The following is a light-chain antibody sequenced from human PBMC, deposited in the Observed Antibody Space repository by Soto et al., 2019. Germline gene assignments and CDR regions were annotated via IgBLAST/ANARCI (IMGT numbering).Light chain of an antibody. Sequence: QSVLTQPPSVSGAPGQGVTISCTGSSSNIGAGYDVHWYQHLPGTAPKLLIYGNTNRPSGVPDRFSGSMSGSSASLAITGLQAEDEANYYCQSYDSRLSGSVFGTGTKVTVL. CDR3: QSYDSRLSGSV. CDR2: GNT. J-gene: IGLJ1*01. CDR1: SSNIGAGYD. V-gene: IGLV1-40*01.